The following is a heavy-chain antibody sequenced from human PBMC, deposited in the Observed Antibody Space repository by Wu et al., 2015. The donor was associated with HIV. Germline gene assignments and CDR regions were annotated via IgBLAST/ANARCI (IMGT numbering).Heavy chain of an antibody. D-gene: IGHD3-16*01. Sequence: QVQLLQSGAEVKKPGASVKVSCKASGYTFSSYDINWVRQATGQGLEWMGWMNPNTGDTGYAQNFQGRVSITRDTSTSAVYMELSSLRSEDTAVYYCARVRGRSYEAFDYWGQGTLV. V-gene: IGHV1-8*01. CDR3: ARVRGRSYEAFDY. CDR1: GYTFSSYD. CDR2: MNPNTGDT. J-gene: IGHJ4*02.